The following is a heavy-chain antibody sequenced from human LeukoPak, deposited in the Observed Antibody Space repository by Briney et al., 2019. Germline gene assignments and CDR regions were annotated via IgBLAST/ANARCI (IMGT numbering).Heavy chain of an antibody. CDR2: INHSGST. CDR1: GGSISSYY. J-gene: IGHJ4*02. CDR3: ARGRSRYCSGGSCYSAVVVDY. D-gene: IGHD2-15*01. V-gene: IGHV4-34*01. Sequence: SETLSLTCTVSGGSISSYYWSWIRQPPGKGLEWIGEINHSGSTNYNPSLKSRVTISVDTSKNQFSLKLSSVTAADTAVYYCARGRSRYCSGGSCYSAVVVDYWGQGTLVTVSS.